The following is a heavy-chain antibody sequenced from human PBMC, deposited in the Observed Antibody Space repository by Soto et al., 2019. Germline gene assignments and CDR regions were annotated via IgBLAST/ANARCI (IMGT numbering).Heavy chain of an antibody. D-gene: IGHD2-15*01. CDR1: GGSISSGGYY. V-gene: IGHV4-31*03. CDR2: IYYSGST. Sequence: QVQLQESGPGLVKPSQTLSLTCTVSGGSISSGGYYWSWIRQHPGKGLEWIGYIYYSGSTYYNPSLKSRVTISVDTSKNQFSLKLCSVTAADTAVYYCARSAMVVAASPQYYFDYWGQGTLVTVSS. CDR3: ARSAMVVAASPQYYFDY. J-gene: IGHJ4*02.